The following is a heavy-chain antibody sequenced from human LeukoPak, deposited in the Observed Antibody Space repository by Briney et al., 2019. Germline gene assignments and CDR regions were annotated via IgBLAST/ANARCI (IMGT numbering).Heavy chain of an antibody. CDR2: IIPIFGIA. CDR3: AVVSSLGGFDY. D-gene: IGHD2-8*02. CDR1: GGTFSSYA. V-gene: IGHV1-69*04. Sequence: SVKVSCKASGGTFSSYAISWVRQAPGQGLEWMGRIIPIFGIANYAQKFQGRVTITADKSTSTAYMELSSLRSEDTAVYYCAVVSSLGGFDYWGQGTLVTVSS. J-gene: IGHJ4*02.